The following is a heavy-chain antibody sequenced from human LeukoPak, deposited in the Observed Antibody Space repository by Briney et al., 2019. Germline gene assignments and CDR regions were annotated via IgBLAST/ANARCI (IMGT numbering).Heavy chain of an antibody. CDR3: ARRQGCSSSSCPPDY. Sequence: GESLKISCKGSGYSFTSYCIGWVRQMPGKGLEWMGIIYPGDSDTRYSPSFQGQVTISADKSISTAYLQWSSLRASDTAMYYCARRQGCSSSSCPPDYRGQGTLVTVSP. V-gene: IGHV5-51*01. CDR1: GYSFTSYC. D-gene: IGHD2-2*01. J-gene: IGHJ4*02. CDR2: IYPGDSDT.